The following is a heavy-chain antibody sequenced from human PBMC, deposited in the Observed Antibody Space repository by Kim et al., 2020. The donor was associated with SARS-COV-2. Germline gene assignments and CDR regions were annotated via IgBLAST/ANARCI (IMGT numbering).Heavy chain of an antibody. CDR2: IYSGGST. CDR3: AREYPGDYDSSGEPYYGMDV. Sequence: GGSLRLSCAASGFTVSSNYMSWVRQAPGKGLEWVSVIYSGGSTYYADSVKGRFTISRDNSKNTLYLQMNSLRAEDTAVYYCAREYPGDYDSSGEPYYGMDVWGQGTTVTVSS. D-gene: IGHD3-22*01. J-gene: IGHJ6*02. CDR1: GFTVSSNY. V-gene: IGHV3-66*02.